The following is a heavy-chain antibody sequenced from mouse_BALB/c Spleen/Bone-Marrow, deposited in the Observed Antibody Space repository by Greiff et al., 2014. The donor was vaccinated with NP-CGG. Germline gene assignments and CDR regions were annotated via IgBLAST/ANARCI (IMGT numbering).Heavy chain of an antibody. D-gene: IGHD2-1*01. CDR2: ISTYYGDA. CDR3: ARERGNYGLSY. CDR1: GYTFTDYA. J-gene: IGHJ3*01. Sequence: QVQLQQPGAELVRPGVSVKISCKGSGYTFTDYAMHWVKQSHAKSLEWIGVISTYYGDASYNQKFKGKATMTVDKSSSTAYMELARLTSEDSAIYYCARERGNYGLSYWGQGTLVTVSA. V-gene: IGHV1-67*01.